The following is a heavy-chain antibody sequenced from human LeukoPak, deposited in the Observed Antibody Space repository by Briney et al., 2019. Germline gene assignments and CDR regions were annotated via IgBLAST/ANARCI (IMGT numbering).Heavy chain of an antibody. CDR2: INPNSGGT. V-gene: IGHV1-2*02. Sequence: ASVKVSCKASGYTFTGYYMHWVRQAPGQGLEWMGWINPNSGGTNYAQKFQGRVTKTRDTSISTAYMELSRLRSDDTAVYYCASTGDRLLLPTHPYYYYGMDVWGQGTTVTVSS. D-gene: IGHD2-15*01. J-gene: IGHJ6*02. CDR3: ASTGDRLLLPTHPYYYYGMDV. CDR1: GYTFTGYY.